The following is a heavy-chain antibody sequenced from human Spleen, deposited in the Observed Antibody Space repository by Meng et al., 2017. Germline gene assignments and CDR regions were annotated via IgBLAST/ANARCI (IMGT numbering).Heavy chain of an antibody. V-gene: IGHV1-69*05. CDR2: IIPIFGTA. D-gene: IGHD3-10*01. CDR1: GGTFSSYA. Sequence: VRLVQAGAGVKKPGYSVKVSCKASGGTFSSYAISWVRQAPGQGLEWMGGIIPIFGTANYAQKFQGRVTITTDESTSTAYMELSSLRSEDTAVYYCAREHYYGSGSYYRWGQGTLVTVSS. CDR3: AREHYYGSGSYYR. J-gene: IGHJ4*02.